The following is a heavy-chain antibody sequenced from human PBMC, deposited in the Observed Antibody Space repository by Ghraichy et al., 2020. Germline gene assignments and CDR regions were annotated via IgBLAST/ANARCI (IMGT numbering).Heavy chain of an antibody. CDR3: ATTNSRYHYMDV. D-gene: IGHD4-23*01. CDR1: GGTFSGYT. J-gene: IGHJ6*03. V-gene: IGHV1-69*13. Sequence: SVKVSCRASGGTFSGYTVTWVRQAPGQGLEWMGGIIPIFGQTDYAQRFRDRVTITADESKTTVHMDLSSLTSDDTAVYYCATTNSRYHYMDVWGEGTTVTVSS. CDR2: IIPIFGQT.